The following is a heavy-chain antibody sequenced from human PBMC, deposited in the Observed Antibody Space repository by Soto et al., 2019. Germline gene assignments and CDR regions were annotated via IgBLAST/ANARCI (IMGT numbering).Heavy chain of an antibody. CDR1: GFTFSTYG. D-gene: IGHD5-18*01. J-gene: IGHJ4*02. CDR3: GREGALGDTAVVDY. CDR2: IWYDGSNK. Sequence: QVQLVESGGGVVQPGKSLRLSCTASGFTFSTYGMHWFRQAPGKGLEWVAVIWYDGSNKYHGDSLKGRFTISRDNSKNTLYLQMNNLRAEDTAVYYCGREGALGDTAVVDYWGQGTLVTVSS. V-gene: IGHV3-33*01.